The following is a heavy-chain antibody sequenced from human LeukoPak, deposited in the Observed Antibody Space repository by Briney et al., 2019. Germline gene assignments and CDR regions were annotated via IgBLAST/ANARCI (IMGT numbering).Heavy chain of an antibody. J-gene: IGHJ4*02. CDR2: ISGSGGST. CDR3: AKSGIVLMVYAIIPPYFDY. V-gene: IGHV3-23*01. D-gene: IGHD2-8*01. Sequence: GGSLRLSCAASGFTFSSYAMSWVRQAPGKGLEWVSAISGSGGSTYYADSVKGRFTISRDNSKNTLYLQMNSLRAEGTAVYYCAKSGIVLMVYAIIPPYFDYWGQGTLVTVSS. CDR1: GFTFSSYA.